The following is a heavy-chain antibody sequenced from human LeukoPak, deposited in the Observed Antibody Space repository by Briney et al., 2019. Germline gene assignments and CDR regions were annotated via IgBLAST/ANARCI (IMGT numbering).Heavy chain of an antibody. CDR2: ISGSGGST. V-gene: IGHV3-23*01. Sequence: PGGSLRLSCAASGFTFSNYAMSWVRQAPGKGLEWVSAISGSGGSTYYADSVKGRFTISRDNSKNTLYLQMSSLRAEDTAVYYCAKNSESYYKYNWFDPWGQGTLVTVSS. D-gene: IGHD1-26*01. CDR1: GFTFSNYA. J-gene: IGHJ5*02. CDR3: AKNSESYYKYNWFDP.